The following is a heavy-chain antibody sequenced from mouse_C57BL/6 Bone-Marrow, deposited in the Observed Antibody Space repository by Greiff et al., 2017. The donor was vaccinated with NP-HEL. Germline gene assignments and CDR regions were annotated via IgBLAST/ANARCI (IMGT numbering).Heavy chain of an antibody. CDR2: INPSSGYT. CDR3: AKGTVGAEVYYAMDY. D-gene: IGHD1-1*01. Sequence: QVQLKQSGAELAKPGASVKLSCKASGYTFTSYWMHWVKQRPGQGLEWIGYINPSSGYTKYNQKFKDKATLTADKSSSTAYMQLSSLTYEDSAVYYCAKGTVGAEVYYAMDYWGQGTSVTVSS. J-gene: IGHJ4*01. CDR1: GYTFTSYW. V-gene: IGHV1-7*01.